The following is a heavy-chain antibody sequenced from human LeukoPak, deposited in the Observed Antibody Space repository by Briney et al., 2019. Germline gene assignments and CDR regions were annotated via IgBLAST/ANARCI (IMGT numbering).Heavy chain of an antibody. Sequence: GASVKVSCKASGGTFSSYAISWVPQAPGLGLEWMGRIIPILGIANYAQKFQGRVTITADKSTSTAYMELSSLRSEDTAVYYCARDSYYYGSGSNEWGQGTLVTVSS. D-gene: IGHD3-10*01. V-gene: IGHV1-69*04. CDR3: ARDSYYYGSGSNE. CDR1: GGTFSSYA. J-gene: IGHJ4*02. CDR2: IIPILGIA.